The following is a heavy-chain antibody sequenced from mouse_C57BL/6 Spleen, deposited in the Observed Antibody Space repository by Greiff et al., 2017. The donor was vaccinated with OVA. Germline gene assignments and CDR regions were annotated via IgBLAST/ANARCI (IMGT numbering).Heavy chain of an antibody. Sequence: VQLKESGAELVKPGASVKISCKASGYTFPDYYINWVKQQPGQGLAWIGKIGPGSGSPYSNEKLTGKATLTADKSSSTAYMQLSSLTSEDSAVYCCAREGLLPLDYWGQGTTLTVSS. CDR3: AREGLLPLDY. D-gene: IGHD2-3*01. J-gene: IGHJ2*01. CDR1: GYTFPDYY. V-gene: IGHV1-77*01. CDR2: IGPGSGSP.